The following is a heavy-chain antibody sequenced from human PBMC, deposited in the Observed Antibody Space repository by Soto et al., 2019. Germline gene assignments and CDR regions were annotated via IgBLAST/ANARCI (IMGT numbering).Heavy chain of an antibody. Sequence: EVPLVESGGGLVQPGGSLKLSCAASGFTFSGSAMHWVRQASGKGLEWVGRIRSKANSYATAYAASVKGRFTISRDDSKNTAYLQMNSLKTEDTAVYYCQSWGGSYLGTVRYVVYWGQGTLVTVSS. V-gene: IGHV3-73*01. CDR2: IRSKANSYAT. CDR1: GFTFSGSA. CDR3: QSWGGSYLGTVRYVVY. D-gene: IGHD1-26*01. J-gene: IGHJ4*02.